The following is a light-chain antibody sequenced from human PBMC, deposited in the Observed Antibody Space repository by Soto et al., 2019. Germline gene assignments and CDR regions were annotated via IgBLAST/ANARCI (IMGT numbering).Light chain of an antibody. V-gene: IGKV3-20*01. CDR3: QQYGSSQYT. CDR1: QSVNNNY. J-gene: IGKJ2*01. CDR2: GAS. Sequence: EIVLTQSPGTLSLSPGERATLSYRASQSVNNNYLAWYQQKPGQAPRLLIYGASSRATGIPARFSGSGSGTYFTLTISSLAPEDFAVYYCQQYGSSQYTFGQGTKLEIK.